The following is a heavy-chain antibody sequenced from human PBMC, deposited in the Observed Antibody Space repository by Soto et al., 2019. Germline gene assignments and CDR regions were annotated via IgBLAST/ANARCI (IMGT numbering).Heavy chain of an antibody. Sequence: SVKVSCKASGGTFSSYAISWVRQAPGQGLEWMGGIIPIFGTANYAQKFQGRVTITADESTSTAYMELSSLRSEDTAVYYCARESEDSSSWRTYYFDYWGQGTLVTVSS. D-gene: IGHD6-13*01. CDR3: ARESEDSSSWRTYYFDY. CDR2: IIPIFGTA. CDR1: GGTFSSYA. J-gene: IGHJ4*02. V-gene: IGHV1-69*13.